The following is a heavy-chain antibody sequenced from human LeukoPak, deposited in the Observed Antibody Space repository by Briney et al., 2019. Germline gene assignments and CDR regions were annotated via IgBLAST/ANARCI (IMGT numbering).Heavy chain of an antibody. J-gene: IGHJ5*02. CDR2: IYYSGST. Sequence: PSETLSLTCTVSGGSISSYYWSWIRQPPGKGLEWIGYIYYSGSTKYNPSLKSRVSISVDTSKNQFSLKLSSATAADTAVYYCASSKTNGDSSGWYAWFDPWGQGTLVTVPP. V-gene: IGHV4-59*01. D-gene: IGHD6-19*01. CDR3: ASSKTNGDSSGWYAWFDP. CDR1: GGSISSYY.